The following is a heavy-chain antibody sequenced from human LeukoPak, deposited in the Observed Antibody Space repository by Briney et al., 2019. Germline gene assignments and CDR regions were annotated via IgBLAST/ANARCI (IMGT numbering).Heavy chain of an antibody. CDR2: ISGTGGST. Sequence: GGSLRLSCAAAGFTVSTYGMSWVRQAPGKGLEWVSAISGTGGSTYYADSVKGRFTISRDNSHNTLYLQMNSLRAGDTAIYYCAKAILSGTFDYWGQGTQVTVSS. J-gene: IGHJ4*02. V-gene: IGHV3-23*01. D-gene: IGHD2/OR15-2a*01. CDR1: GFTVSTYG. CDR3: AKAILSGTFDY.